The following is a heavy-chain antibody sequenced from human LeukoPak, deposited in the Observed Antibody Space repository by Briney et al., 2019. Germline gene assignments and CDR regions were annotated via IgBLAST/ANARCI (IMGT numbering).Heavy chain of an antibody. V-gene: IGHV3-33*06. D-gene: IGHD4-17*01. CDR3: AKVGHGDYYLDY. Sequence: GGSLRLSCAASGFTFSSYAMSWVRQAPGKGLEWVAVIWYDGSNKYYADSVKGRFTISRDNSKNTLYLQMNSLRAEDTAVYYCAKVGHGDYYLDYWGQGTLVTVSS. J-gene: IGHJ4*02. CDR2: IWYDGSNK. CDR1: GFTFSSYA.